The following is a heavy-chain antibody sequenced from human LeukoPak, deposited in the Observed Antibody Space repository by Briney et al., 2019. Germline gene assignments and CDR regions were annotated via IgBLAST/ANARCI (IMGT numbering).Heavy chain of an antibody. Sequence: PSETLSLTCTVSGGSISSDDYYWGWIRQPPGKGLEWIGSIYYYGSTYYNASLKSRVTISVDTSKDQFSLKLSSVTAADTAVYYCARVHLSSRGYSDYYYMDVWGKGTTVTVSS. CDR3: ARVHLSSRGYSDYYYMDV. V-gene: IGHV4-39*07. J-gene: IGHJ6*03. CDR1: GGSISSDDYY. D-gene: IGHD2-2*01. CDR2: IYYYGST.